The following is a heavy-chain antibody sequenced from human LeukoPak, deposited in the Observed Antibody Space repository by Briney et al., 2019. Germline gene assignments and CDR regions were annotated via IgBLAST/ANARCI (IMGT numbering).Heavy chain of an antibody. Sequence: SETLSLTCAVSGYSISSGYYWGWIRQPPGKGLEWIGSIYYSGSTYYNPSLKSRVTISVDTSKNQFSLKLSSVTAADTAVYYCARRRMVRGVIISYQPVDYWGQGTLVTVSS. CDR3: ARRRMVRGVIISYQPVDY. D-gene: IGHD3-10*01. V-gene: IGHV4-38-2*01. CDR1: GYSISSGYY. J-gene: IGHJ4*02. CDR2: IYYSGST.